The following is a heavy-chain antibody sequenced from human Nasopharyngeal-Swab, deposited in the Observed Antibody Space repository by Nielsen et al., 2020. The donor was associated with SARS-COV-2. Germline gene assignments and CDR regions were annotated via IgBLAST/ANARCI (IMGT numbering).Heavy chain of an antibody. CDR3: ARADDFWSGYPYGMDV. J-gene: IGHJ6*02. Sequence: GGSLRLSCAASGFTFSSYGMHWVRQAPGKGLEWVAVIWYDGSNKYYADSVKGRSTISRDNSKNTLYLQMNSLRAEDTAVYYCARADDFWSGYPYGMDVWGQGTTVTVSS. D-gene: IGHD3-3*01. V-gene: IGHV3-33*01. CDR2: IWYDGSNK. CDR1: GFTFSSYG.